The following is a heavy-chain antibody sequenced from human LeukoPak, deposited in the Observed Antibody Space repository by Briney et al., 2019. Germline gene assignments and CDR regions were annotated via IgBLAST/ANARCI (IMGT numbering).Heavy chain of an antibody. CDR1: GDSISSYY. D-gene: IGHD6-13*01. CDR2: IYTSGST. V-gene: IGHV4-4*07. J-gene: IGHJ6*03. Sequence: SETLSLTCSVSGDSISSYYWSWIRQPAGKGLEWIGRIYTSGSTNYNPSLKSRVTISVDTSKNQFSLKLSSVTAADTAVYYCARVIRLSSSSWYNYYYYMDVWGKGTTVTVSS. CDR3: ARVIRLSSSSWYNYYYYMDV.